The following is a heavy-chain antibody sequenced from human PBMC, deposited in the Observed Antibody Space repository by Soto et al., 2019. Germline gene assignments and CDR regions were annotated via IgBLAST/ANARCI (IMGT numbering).Heavy chain of an antibody. CDR2: INPSGGST. D-gene: IGHD6-13*01. Sequence: ASVKVSCKASGYTFTSYYMHWVRQAPGQGLEWMGIINPSGGSTSYAQKFQGRVTMTRDTSTSTVYMELSSLRSEDTAVYYCALAAAGTYSLYWGQGTLVTVSS. J-gene: IGHJ4*02. CDR1: GYTFTSYY. V-gene: IGHV1-46*01. CDR3: ALAAAGTYSLY.